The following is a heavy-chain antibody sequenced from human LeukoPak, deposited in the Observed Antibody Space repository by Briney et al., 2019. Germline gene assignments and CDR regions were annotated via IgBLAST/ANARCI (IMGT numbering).Heavy chain of an antibody. CDR1: GFTFSSYG. CDR2: IWYDGSNK. D-gene: IGHD6-19*01. J-gene: IGHJ6*02. V-gene: IGHV3-33*01. Sequence: GGSLRLSCAASGFTFSSYGMHWVRQAPGKGPERVAVIWYDGSNKYYADSVKGRFTISRDNAKNSLYLRMNSLRAEDTAVYYCARNSIAVAGTPYYYYGMDVWGQGTTVTVSS. CDR3: ARNSIAVAGTPYYYYGMDV.